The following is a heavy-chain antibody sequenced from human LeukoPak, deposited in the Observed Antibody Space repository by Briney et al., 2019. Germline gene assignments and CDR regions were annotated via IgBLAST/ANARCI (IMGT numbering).Heavy chain of an antibody. CDR2: IYPGDSDT. CDR1: GYSFTSYW. D-gene: IGHD6-13*01. Sequence: GESLKISCNSSGYSFTSYWIGWVRQMPGKGLEWMGIIYPGDSDTRYSPSLQGQVTISADKSISTAYLQWSSLKASDTAMYYCATSPRRPGIAAAGTVYWGQGTLVTVSS. V-gene: IGHV5-51*01. CDR3: ATSPRRPGIAAAGTVY. J-gene: IGHJ4*02.